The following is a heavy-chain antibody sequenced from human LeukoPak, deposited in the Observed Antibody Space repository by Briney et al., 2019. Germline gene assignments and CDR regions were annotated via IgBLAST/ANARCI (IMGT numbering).Heavy chain of an antibody. V-gene: IGHV3-30-3*01. D-gene: IGHD6-6*01. CDR3: ARDSRIAARPSGDY. Sequence: GGSLRLSCAASGFTFSSYAMHWVRQASGKGLEWVAVISYDGSNKYYADSVKGRFTISRDNSKNTLYLQMNSLRAEDTAVYYCARDSRIAARPSGDYWGQGTLVTVSS. CDR2: ISYDGSNK. J-gene: IGHJ4*02. CDR1: GFTFSSYA.